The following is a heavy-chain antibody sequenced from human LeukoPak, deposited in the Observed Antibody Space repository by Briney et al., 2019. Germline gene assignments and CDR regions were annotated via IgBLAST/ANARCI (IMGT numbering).Heavy chain of an antibody. J-gene: IGHJ6*03. CDR1: GYSISSGYY. CDR2: IYYSGST. Sequence: SETLSLTCTVSGYSISSGYYWGWIRQSPGKGLEWIGSIYYSGSTYYNPSLKSRVTISVDTSKNQFSLKLSSVTAADTAVYYCARVASGSSSWYGNYYYYMDVWAKGPRSPSP. V-gene: IGHV4-38-2*02. CDR3: ARVASGSSSWYGNYYYYMDV. D-gene: IGHD6-13*01.